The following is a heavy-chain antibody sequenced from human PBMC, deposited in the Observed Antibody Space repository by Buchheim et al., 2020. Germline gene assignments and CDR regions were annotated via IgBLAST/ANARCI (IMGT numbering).Heavy chain of an antibody. Sequence: VQLVESGGGVVQPGKSLRLSCAASGFTFHDHWMSWIRQAPGKGLEWIARVKSTSAGGTIDYVTSVKGRFVISRDDSKNMLYLQMNSLKNEDTAVYYCTTEPRYWGQGTL. CDR2: VKSTSAGGTI. D-gene: IGHD3-9*01. CDR3: TTEPRY. J-gene: IGHJ4*02. CDR1: GFTFHDHW. V-gene: IGHV3-15*01.